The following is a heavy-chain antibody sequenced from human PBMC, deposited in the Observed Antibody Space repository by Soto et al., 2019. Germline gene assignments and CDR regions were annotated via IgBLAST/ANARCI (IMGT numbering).Heavy chain of an antibody. Sequence: PETLSLTCAFYGVSFSGYYWSWIRQPPGKGLEWIGEINHSGSTNYNPSLKSRVTISVDTSKNQISLKLSSVTAADTAVYYCASYYGDVDYWGQGTLVTVSS. D-gene: IGHD4-17*01. CDR1: GVSFSGYY. J-gene: IGHJ4*02. CDR2: INHSGST. CDR3: ASYYGDVDY. V-gene: IGHV4-34*01.